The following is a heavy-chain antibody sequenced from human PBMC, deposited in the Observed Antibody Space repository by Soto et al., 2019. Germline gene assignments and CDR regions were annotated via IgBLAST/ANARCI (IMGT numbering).Heavy chain of an antibody. CDR1: GYSFSSYA. V-gene: IGHV1-3*01. D-gene: IGHD2-15*01. Sequence: ASVKVSCKASGYSFSSYAIHWVRQAPGQGLEWMGWIHAGNGNTKYSQNFQGRVTISRDTSATTAYMELNSLRSEDTAVYYCARGVAVPDYWG. CDR2: IHAGNGNT. J-gene: IGHJ4*01. CDR3: ARGVAVPDY.